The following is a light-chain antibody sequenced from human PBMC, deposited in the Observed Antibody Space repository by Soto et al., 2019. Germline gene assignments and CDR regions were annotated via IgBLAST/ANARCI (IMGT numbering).Light chain of an antibody. Sequence: DIQMTQSPSTLSASVGDRVTITCRASQSIGSRLAWYQQKPGKAPKFLIYDASSLESGVPSRFSGSGSGTEFTLTISSLQPDDLATYYCQQYYSYFPTFGQGTKLEI. J-gene: IGKJ2*01. CDR1: QSIGSR. CDR2: DAS. V-gene: IGKV1-5*01. CDR3: QQYYSYFPT.